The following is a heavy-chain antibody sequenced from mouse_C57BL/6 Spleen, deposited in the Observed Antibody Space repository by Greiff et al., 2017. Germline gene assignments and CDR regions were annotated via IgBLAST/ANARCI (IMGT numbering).Heavy chain of an antibody. J-gene: IGHJ2*01. Sequence: QVQLQQPGAELVKPGASVKLSCKASGYTFTSYWMPWVKQRPGQGLEWIGMIHPNSGSTNYNEKFKSKATLTVDKSSSTAYMQLSSLTSEDSAVYYCADDYGSRRFDYWGQGTTLTVSS. D-gene: IGHD1-1*01. CDR3: ADDYGSRRFDY. CDR1: GYTFTSYW. CDR2: IHPNSGST. V-gene: IGHV1-64*01.